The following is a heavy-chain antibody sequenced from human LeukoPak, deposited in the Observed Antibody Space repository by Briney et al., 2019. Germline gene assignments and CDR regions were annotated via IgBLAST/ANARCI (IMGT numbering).Heavy chain of an antibody. CDR1: GFTFSSYE. Sequence: GGSLRLSCAASGFTFSSYEMNWVRQAPGKGLEWVSYISTGGGAIYYADSVKGRFTISRDNAKNSLYLQMNSLRAEDTAVYYCARVSGSGSYYNAAYWGQGTLVTVSS. V-gene: IGHV3-48*03. CDR2: ISTGGGAI. D-gene: IGHD3-10*01. J-gene: IGHJ4*02. CDR3: ARVSGSGSYYNAAY.